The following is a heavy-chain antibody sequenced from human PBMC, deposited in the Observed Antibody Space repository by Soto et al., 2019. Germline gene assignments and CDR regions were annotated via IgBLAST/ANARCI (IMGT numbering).Heavy chain of an antibody. CDR1: GGTFRSYS. V-gene: IGHV1-69*01. CDR3: ARDGGRHSGGIDY. CDR2: IIPIFGTA. J-gene: IGHJ4*02. D-gene: IGHD1-26*01. Sequence: QVQLVPSGAEVKKPGSSGKVSCKASGGTFRSYSLNWVRQAPGQGLEWMGEIIPIFGTANYAQKFQGRVTITADESTSTAYMELSSLRSEDTAVYYCARDGGRHSGGIDYWGQGTLVTVSS.